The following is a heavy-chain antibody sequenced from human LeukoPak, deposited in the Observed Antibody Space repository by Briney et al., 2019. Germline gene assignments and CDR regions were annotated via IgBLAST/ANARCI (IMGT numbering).Heavy chain of an antibody. CDR2: IYHSGST. V-gene: IGHV4-4*02. Sequence: SETLSLTCAVSGGSISSSNWWSWVRQPPGKGLEWIGEIYHSGSTNYNPSLKRRVTISVDKPKNQFSLKLSSVTAADTAVYYCARADSWSFDYWGQGTLVTVSS. D-gene: IGHD6-13*01. CDR1: GGSISSSNW. J-gene: IGHJ4*02. CDR3: ARADSWSFDY.